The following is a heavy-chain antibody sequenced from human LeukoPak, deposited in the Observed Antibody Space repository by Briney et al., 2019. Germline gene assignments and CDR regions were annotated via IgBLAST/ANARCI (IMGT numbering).Heavy chain of an antibody. V-gene: IGHV2-5*01. CDR2: IYWNDDN. Sequence: TLSLTCTVSGGPISSYYWSWIRQPPGKALEWLALIYWNDDNRYSPSLKSRLTITKDTSKNQVVLTMTNMDPVDTATYYCAHYGDYRFMFYFDYWGQGTLVAVSS. CDR3: AHYGDYRFMFYFDY. D-gene: IGHD4-17*01. CDR1: GGPISSYYW. J-gene: IGHJ4*02.